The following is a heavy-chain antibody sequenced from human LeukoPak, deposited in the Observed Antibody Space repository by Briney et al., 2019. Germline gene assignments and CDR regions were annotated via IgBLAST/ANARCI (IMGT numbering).Heavy chain of an antibody. V-gene: IGHV3-74*01. CDR1: GFTFTTYW. J-gene: IGHJ4*02. CDR2: INSDGSIT. CDR3: ARDWYSGYLGERLGY. Sequence: GGSLRLSCAASGFTFTTYWMHWVRHAPGKGLVWVSHINSDGSITSYADSVKGRFTISRDNAKNTLYLQMNSLRAEDTAVYYCARDWYSGYLGERLGYWGQGALVTVSS. D-gene: IGHD3-16*01.